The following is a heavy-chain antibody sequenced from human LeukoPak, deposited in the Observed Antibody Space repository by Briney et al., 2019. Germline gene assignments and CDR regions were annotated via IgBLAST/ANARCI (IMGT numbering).Heavy chain of an antibody. CDR1: GDSISSYS. J-gene: IGHJ4*02. V-gene: IGHV4-59*01. CDR3: ARVASITETADY. Sequence: NPAETLTLSCTVSGDSISSYSWSWIRQPPGKGLEWIGYIYYSGSTNYNPSLISRVAISVDTSKNQFSLKLSSVTAADTAVYYCARVASITETADYWGLGTEVTVSS. D-gene: IGHD1-20*01. CDR2: IYYSGST.